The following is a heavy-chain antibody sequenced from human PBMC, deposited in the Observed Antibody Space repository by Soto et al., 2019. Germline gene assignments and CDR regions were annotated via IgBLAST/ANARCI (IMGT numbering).Heavy chain of an antibody. CDR2: ISSSSSTI. CDR3: ARERPSGFSIHYYYGMDV. D-gene: IGHD3-3*01. V-gene: IGHV3-48*02. J-gene: IGHJ6*02. Sequence: GGSLRLSCAASGFTFSSYSMNWVRQAPGKGLEWVSYISSSSSTIYYADSVKGRFTISRDNAKNSLYLQMNSLRDEDTAVYYCARERPSGFSIHYYYGMDVWGQGTTVTVSS. CDR1: GFTFSSYS.